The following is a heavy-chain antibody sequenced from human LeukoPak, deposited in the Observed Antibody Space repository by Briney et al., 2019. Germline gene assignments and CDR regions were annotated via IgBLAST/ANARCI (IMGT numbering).Heavy chain of an antibody. Sequence: SQTLSLTCTVSGGSISSGGYYWSWIRQHPGKGLEWIGYIYYSGGTYYNPSLKSRVTISVDTSKNQFSLKLSSVTAADTAVYYCARIGSLFYYYGMDVWGQRTTVTVSS. CDR1: GGSISSGGYY. D-gene: IGHD3-16*02. J-gene: IGHJ6*02. CDR2: IYYSGGT. CDR3: ARIGSLFYYYGMDV. V-gene: IGHV4-31*03.